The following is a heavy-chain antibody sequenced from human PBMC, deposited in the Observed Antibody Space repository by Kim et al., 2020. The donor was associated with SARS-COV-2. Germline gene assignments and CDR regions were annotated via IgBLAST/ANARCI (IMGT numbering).Heavy chain of an antibody. CDR2: INPNSGGT. J-gene: IGHJ3*02. D-gene: IGHD3-3*01. CDR1: GYTFTGYY. Sequence: ASVKVSCKASGYTFTGYYMHWVRQAPGQGLEWMGRINPNSGGTNYAQKFQGGVTMTRDTSISTAYRELSRLRSDDTAVYYCARLYDFWSGYYLRRDDAFDIWGQGTMVTVSS. V-gene: IGHV1-2*06. CDR3: ARLYDFWSGYYLRRDDAFDI.